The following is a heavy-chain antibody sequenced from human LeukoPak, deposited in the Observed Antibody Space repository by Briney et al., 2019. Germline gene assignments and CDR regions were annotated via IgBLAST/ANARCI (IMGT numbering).Heavy chain of an antibody. V-gene: IGHV4-30-2*01. D-gene: IGHD4-17*01. CDR3: ASTNDFGDYVGA. CDR1: GGSISSGGFS. Sequence: SQTLSLTCAVYGGSISSGGFSSSWIRQPPGKGLEWIGYMYHGGSTYYNPSLESRVTISVDRSKNQFSLRLSSVTAADTAVYDCASTNDFGDYVGAWGQGTLVTVPS. J-gene: IGHJ5*02. CDR2: MYHGGST.